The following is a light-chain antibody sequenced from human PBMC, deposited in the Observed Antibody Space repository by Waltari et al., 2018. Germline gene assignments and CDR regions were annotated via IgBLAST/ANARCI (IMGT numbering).Light chain of an antibody. CDR3: QQYGGSPPMYT. Sequence: EIVLTQSPGTLSLSPGERAPLSCRASQTVSASSLAGYQPKLGQAPSLLIYGPSRRAPGIPDRFSGSGSGTDFTLTISRLEPEDFAMYYCQQYGGSPPMYTFGQGTKLEIK. J-gene: IGKJ2*01. V-gene: IGKV3-20*01. CDR2: GPS. CDR1: QTVSASS.